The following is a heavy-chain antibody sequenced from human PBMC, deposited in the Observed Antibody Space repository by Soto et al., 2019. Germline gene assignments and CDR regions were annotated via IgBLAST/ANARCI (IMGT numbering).Heavy chain of an antibody. V-gene: IGHV4-39*01. CDR2: IYYSGST. Sequence: PSETLSLTCTVSGGSISSSSYYWGWIRQPPGKGLEWIGSIYYSGSTYYNPSLKSRVTISVDTSKNQFSLKLSSVTAADTAVYYCARSDEYYYDSSGYYGPGPFDYWGQGTLVTVSS. CDR1: GGSISSSSYY. J-gene: IGHJ4*02. CDR3: ARSDEYYYDSSGYYGPGPFDY. D-gene: IGHD3-22*01.